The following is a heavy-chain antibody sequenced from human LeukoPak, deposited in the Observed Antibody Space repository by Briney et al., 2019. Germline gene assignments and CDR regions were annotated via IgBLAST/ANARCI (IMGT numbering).Heavy chain of an antibody. V-gene: IGHV3-30*18. Sequence: GGSLRLSCAASGFTFSSYGMHWVRQAPGKGLEWVAVISYDGSNKYYADSVKGRFTISRDNSKNTLYLQMNSLRAEDTAVYYCAKTYYDSSGSWFDPWGQGTLVTVSS. CDR1: GFTFSSYG. CDR3: AKTYYDSSGSWFDP. D-gene: IGHD3-22*01. J-gene: IGHJ5*02. CDR2: ISYDGSNK.